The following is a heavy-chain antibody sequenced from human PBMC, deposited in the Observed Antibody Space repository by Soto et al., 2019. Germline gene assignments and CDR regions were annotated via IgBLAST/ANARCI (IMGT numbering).Heavy chain of an antibody. J-gene: IGHJ5*02. CDR1: GFTFSSYS. V-gene: IGHV3-48*01. Sequence: EVQLVESGGGLVQPGGSLRLSCAASGFTFSSYSMNWVRQAPGKGLEWVSYISSSSTTKYYADSVKGRFTISRDNAKHSLYLELNRLRAEDTAVYCCARDGCSGSNCLNWFDPWGQGTLVTVSS. D-gene: IGHD2-15*01. CDR3: ARDGCSGSNCLNWFDP. CDR2: ISSSSTTK.